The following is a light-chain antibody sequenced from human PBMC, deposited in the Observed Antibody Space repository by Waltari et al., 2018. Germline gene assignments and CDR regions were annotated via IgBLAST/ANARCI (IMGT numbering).Light chain of an antibody. CDR1: QSGSSGY. Sequence: DIVLTQSPGTLSLSPGERASLSCRASQSGSSGYLAWYHPKAGPAPSGLLYSVSSRATGSPDRVSGSGSGTDFTLSISRLEPEDFAVYYCHQYGSPGWTFGQGTKVEIK. V-gene: IGKV3-20*01. CDR3: HQYGSPGWT. J-gene: IGKJ1*01. CDR2: SVS.